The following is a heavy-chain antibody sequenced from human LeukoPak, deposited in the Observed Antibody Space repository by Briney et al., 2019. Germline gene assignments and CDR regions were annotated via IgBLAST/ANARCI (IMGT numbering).Heavy chain of an antibody. D-gene: IGHD6-13*01. V-gene: IGHV5-51*01. J-gene: IGHJ4*02. CDR2: IYPGDSDT. CDR1: GNSFTDYW. CDR3: ARHSIAAAGTLDY. Sequence: GESLKISCKGSGNSFTDYWIGWVRQMPGKGLEWMGLIYPGDSDTRYSPSFQGQVTISADKSISTAYLQWSSLKASDTAMYYCARHSIAAAGTLDYWGQGTLVTVSS.